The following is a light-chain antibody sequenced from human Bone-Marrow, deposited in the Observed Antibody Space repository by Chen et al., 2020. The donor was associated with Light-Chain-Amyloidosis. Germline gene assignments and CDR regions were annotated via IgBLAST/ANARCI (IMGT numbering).Light chain of an antibody. V-gene: IGLV2-14*01. Sequence: QSALTQPASVSGSPGQSITISCTGTSSDVGGDNHVSWYQQHPDKAPKLMIYEVTNRPSWVPGRFSGSKSDNTASLTISGLQTEDEADCFCSSYTITNTLVFGSGTRVTVL. CDR3: SSYTITNTLV. CDR1: SSDVGGDNH. CDR2: EVT. J-gene: IGLJ1*01.